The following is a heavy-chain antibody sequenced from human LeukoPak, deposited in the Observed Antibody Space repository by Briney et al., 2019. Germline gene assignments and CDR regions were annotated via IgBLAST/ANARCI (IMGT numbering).Heavy chain of an antibody. CDR3: ARSPHILTGENFDY. V-gene: IGHV1-2*02. Sequence: ASVKVSCKASGYTFTGYYMHWVRQAPGQGLEWMGWINSNSGGTIYAQKFQGRVTMTRDTSINTAYLELTRLRSDDTAVYYCARSPHILTGENFDYWGQGTLVTVSS. J-gene: IGHJ4*02. CDR1: GYTFTGYY. D-gene: IGHD3-9*01. CDR2: INSNSGGT.